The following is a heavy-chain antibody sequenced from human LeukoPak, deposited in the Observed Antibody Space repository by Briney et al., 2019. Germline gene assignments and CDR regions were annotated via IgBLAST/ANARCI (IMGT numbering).Heavy chain of an antibody. V-gene: IGHV3-7*01. CDR2: IKQDGSEK. J-gene: IGHJ4*02. D-gene: IGHD6-13*01. Sequence: GGSLRLSCAASGFTFSTYCMSWVRQAPGKGLEWVAKIKQDGSEKYYVDSVKGRFTISRDNAKNTLYLQMNSLRAEDTAMYYCARDSAGNDYWGQGTLVTVSS. CDR1: GFTFSTYC. CDR3: ARDSAGNDY.